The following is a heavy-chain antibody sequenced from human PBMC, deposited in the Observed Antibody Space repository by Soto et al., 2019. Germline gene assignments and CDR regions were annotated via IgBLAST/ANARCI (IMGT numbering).Heavy chain of an antibody. D-gene: IGHD1-26*01. CDR1: GFTFSSYG. Sequence: PGGSLRLSCAASGFTFSSYGMHWVRQAPGKGLEWVAVISYDGSNKYYADSVKGRFTISRDNSKNTLYLQMNSLRAEDTAVYYCAKDVGDGYQYRGDAFDIWGQGTMVTVSS. V-gene: IGHV3-30*18. J-gene: IGHJ3*02. CDR3: AKDVGDGYQYRGDAFDI. CDR2: ISYDGSNK.